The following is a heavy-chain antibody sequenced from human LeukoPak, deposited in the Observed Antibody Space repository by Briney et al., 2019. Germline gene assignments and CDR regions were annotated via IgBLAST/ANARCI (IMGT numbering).Heavy chain of an antibody. CDR3: TRRHATSQTFDY. J-gene: IGHJ4*02. CDR2: MYHSGMS. V-gene: IGHV4-38-2*01. Sequence: PSETLSLTCAVSGYSISSGYYWGWIPQPPGKGLEWIGSMYHSGMSYYNPSLESRVTISIDTSKNQFSLKLTSVTAADTAMYYCTRRHATSQTFDYWGQGTLVTVSS. CDR1: GYSISSGYY.